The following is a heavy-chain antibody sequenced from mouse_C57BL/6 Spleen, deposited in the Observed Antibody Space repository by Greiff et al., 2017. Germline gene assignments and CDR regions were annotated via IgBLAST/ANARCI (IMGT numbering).Heavy chain of an antibody. Sequence: QVHVKQPGAELVKPGASVKLSCKASGYTFTSYWMHWVKQRPGQGLEWIGMIHPNSGSTNYNEKFKSKATLTVDKSSSTAYMQLSSLTSEDSAVYYCARDGNYAYAMDYWGQGTSVTVSS. D-gene: IGHD1-1*01. CDR3: ARDGNYAYAMDY. J-gene: IGHJ4*01. CDR2: IHPNSGST. V-gene: IGHV1-64*01. CDR1: GYTFTSYW.